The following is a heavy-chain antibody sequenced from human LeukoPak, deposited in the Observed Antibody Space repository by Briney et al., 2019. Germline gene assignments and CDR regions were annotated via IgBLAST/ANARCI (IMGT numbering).Heavy chain of an antibody. J-gene: IGHJ4*02. Sequence: PGGSLRLSCAASGFTFSVYGMHWVRQAPGKGLQWVAVIWHDGSNKYYADSVKGRFTISRDNSENTLYLQMNSLRAEDTAVYYCARAVGPFDYWGQGTLVTVSS. V-gene: IGHV3-33*01. CDR1: GFTFSVYG. CDR2: IWHDGSNK. CDR3: ARAVGPFDY.